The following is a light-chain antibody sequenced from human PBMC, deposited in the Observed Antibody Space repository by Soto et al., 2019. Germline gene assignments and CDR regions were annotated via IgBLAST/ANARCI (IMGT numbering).Light chain of an antibody. Sequence: ESVLTQSPGTLSVSPGERATLSCRASQSVSSNYLTWYQQKPGQAPRLLIYGASSRATGIPDRFSGSGSGTDFTLTISRLEPEDFAVYYCQQYGSSPPITFGQGTRLEIK. CDR2: GAS. V-gene: IGKV3-20*01. CDR1: QSVSSNY. CDR3: QQYGSSPPIT. J-gene: IGKJ5*01.